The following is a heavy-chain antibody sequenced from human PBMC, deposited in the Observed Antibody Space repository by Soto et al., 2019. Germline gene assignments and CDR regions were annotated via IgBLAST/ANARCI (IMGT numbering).Heavy chain of an antibody. Sequence: SETLSLTCTVSGGSISSSSYYWGWIRQPPGKGLEWIGSIYYSGTTYYNPSLKSRVTISVDTSKNQFSLKLSSVTAADTAVYYGARHFGYSSSWYVYFDYWGQGSLVTVSS. J-gene: IGHJ4*02. D-gene: IGHD6-13*01. CDR1: GGSISSSSYY. CDR3: ARHFGYSSSWYVYFDY. CDR2: IYYSGTT. V-gene: IGHV4-39*01.